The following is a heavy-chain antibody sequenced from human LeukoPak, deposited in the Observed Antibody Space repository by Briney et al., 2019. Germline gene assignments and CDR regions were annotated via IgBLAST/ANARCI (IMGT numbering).Heavy chain of an antibody. CDR3: ARGWSRRRGGSYSDY. Sequence: SETLSLTCAVYGGSFSGYYWSWIRQPPGKGLEWIGEINHSGSTNYNPSLKSRVTISVDTSKNQFSLKLSSVTAADTAVYYCARGWSRRRGGSYSDYWGQGILVTVSS. D-gene: IGHD1-26*01. J-gene: IGHJ4*02. V-gene: IGHV4-34*01. CDR1: GGSFSGYY. CDR2: INHSGST.